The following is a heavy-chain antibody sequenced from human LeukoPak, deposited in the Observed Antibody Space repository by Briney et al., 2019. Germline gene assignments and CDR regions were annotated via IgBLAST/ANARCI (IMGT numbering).Heavy chain of an antibody. CDR3: ASILRSSSGYYFDY. CDR2: IYSGDTT. CDR1: GFTVSTYY. J-gene: IGHJ4*02. V-gene: IGHV3-66*01. Sequence: PGGSLRLSCAASGFTVSTYYMSWVRQAPGKGLEWVSVIYSGDTTFYADSVRGKFTISRDNSKNTLYLQMNSLRAEDTAVYYCASILRSSSGYYFDYWGQGTLVTVSS. D-gene: IGHD3-10*01.